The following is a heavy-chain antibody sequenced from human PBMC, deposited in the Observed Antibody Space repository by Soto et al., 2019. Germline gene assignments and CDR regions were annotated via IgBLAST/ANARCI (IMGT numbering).Heavy chain of an antibody. D-gene: IGHD5-12*01. J-gene: IGHJ3*01. Sequence: EVQLVESGGGLVQPGGSLRLSCAASGFIFSDHYMDWVRQAPGKGLEWVGRSRNKPNAYSTEYAGSVKGRFTISRDDSKTSLYLQMNRLTAEYTAVYYCARRYSAWGDAFDVWGQGTMVTVPS. CDR3: ARRYSAWGDAFDV. V-gene: IGHV3-72*01. CDR1: GFIFSDHY. CDR2: SRNKPNAYST.